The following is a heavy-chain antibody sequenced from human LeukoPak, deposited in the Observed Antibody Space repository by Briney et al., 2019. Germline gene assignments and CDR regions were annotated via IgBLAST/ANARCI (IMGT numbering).Heavy chain of an antibody. V-gene: IGHV4-59*12. CDR2: IYYSGST. CDR1: GGSISSYY. J-gene: IGHJ5*02. Sequence: PSETLSLTCTVSGGSISSYYWSWIRQPPGKGLEWIGYIYYSGSTYYNPSLKSRVTISVDTSKNQFSLKLSSVTAADTAVYYCARVVQDWFDPWGQGTLVTVSS. CDR3: ARVVQDWFDP.